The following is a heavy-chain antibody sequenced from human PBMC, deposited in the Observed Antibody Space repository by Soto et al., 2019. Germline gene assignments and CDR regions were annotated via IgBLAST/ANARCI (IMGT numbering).Heavy chain of an antibody. V-gene: IGHV1-69*13. CDR1: GGTFSSYA. CDR2: IIPIFGTA. J-gene: IGHJ6*02. D-gene: IGHD3-22*01. Sequence: ASVKVSCKASGGTFSSYAISWVRQAPGQGLEWMGGIIPIFGTANYAQKFQGRVTITADESTSTAYMELSSLRSEDTAVYYCARNWYYYDSSGPGYYYYGMDVWGQGTTVTVSS. CDR3: ARNWYYYDSSGPGYYYYGMDV.